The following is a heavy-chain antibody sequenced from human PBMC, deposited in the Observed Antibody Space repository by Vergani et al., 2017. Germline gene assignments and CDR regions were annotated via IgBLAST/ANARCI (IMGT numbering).Heavy chain of an antibody. D-gene: IGHD5-24*01. CDR2: IKRDGTET. CDR3: ARDHRDYNNYPGTFDI. Sequence: EVHLEESGGGLVQPGGSLRLSCAASGFTFGDYYMAWIRLAPGKGLDWVASIKRDGTETFYVDSVKGRFTISRDNAKTTLYLQMNSLRDEDRGVYYCARDHRDYNNYPGTFDIWGQGSMVTVSS. CDR1: GFTFGDYY. J-gene: IGHJ3*02. V-gene: IGHV3-7*01.